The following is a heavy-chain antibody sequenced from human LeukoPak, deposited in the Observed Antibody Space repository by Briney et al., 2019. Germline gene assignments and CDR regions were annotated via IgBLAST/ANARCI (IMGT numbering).Heavy chain of an antibody. CDR1: GFTFSSYC. D-gene: IGHD5-12*01. J-gene: IGHJ3*02. Sequence: GGSLRLSCAASGFTFSSYCMSWVRQAPGKGLEWVANIKQDGSEKYYVDSVTGRFTISRDNAKNSLSLQMNSLRAEDTAVYYCARDLCYDDGPDAFDIWGQGTMVTVSS. V-gene: IGHV3-7*01. CDR3: ARDLCYDDGPDAFDI. CDR2: IKQDGSEK.